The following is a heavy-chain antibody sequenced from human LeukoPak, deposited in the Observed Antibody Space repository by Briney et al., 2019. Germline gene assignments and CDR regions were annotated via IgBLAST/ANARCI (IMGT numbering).Heavy chain of an antibody. CDR1: GFTFRNYW. Sequence: QSGGSLRLSCAASGFTFRNYWMGWVRQAPGKGLEWVANTKPDGSAEYYADSVRGRFTTSRDNANNFLYLQMNRLRAEDTAVYYCARHGRLNTNFDYWGQGTLVTVSS. CDR3: ARHGRLNTNFDY. J-gene: IGHJ4*02. V-gene: IGHV3-7*01. D-gene: IGHD2-8*01. CDR2: TKPDGSAE.